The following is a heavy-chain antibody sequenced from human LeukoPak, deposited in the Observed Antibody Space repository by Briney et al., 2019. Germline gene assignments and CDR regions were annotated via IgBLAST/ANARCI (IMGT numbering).Heavy chain of an antibody. J-gene: IGHJ6*02. D-gene: IGHD4-17*01. CDR1: GGSISSGGYS. Sequence: SETLSLTCAVSGGSISSGGYSWSWIRQPPGKGLEWIGYIYHSGSTYYNPSLKSRVTISVDRSKNQFSLKLSSVTAADTAVYYCARGPYGDYGTHYYYGMDVWGRGTTVTVSS. V-gene: IGHV4-30-2*01. CDR3: ARGPYGDYGTHYYYGMDV. CDR2: IYHSGST.